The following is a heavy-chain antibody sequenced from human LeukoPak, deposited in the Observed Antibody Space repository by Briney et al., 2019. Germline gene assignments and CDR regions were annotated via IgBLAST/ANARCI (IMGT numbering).Heavy chain of an antibody. V-gene: IGHV3-21*01. CDR2: ITSTSSKI. CDR3: AGAILDPFYFYYYMDV. CDR1: ESTFSDYR. J-gene: IGHJ6*03. D-gene: IGHD3/OR15-3a*01. Sequence: PGGSLRLSCVASESTFSDYRMNWVRQAPGKGLEGISFITSTSSKIYYADSVKGRFTISRDNAMNSLYLQMNSLRVEDTAVYYCAGAILDPFYFYYYMDVWGKGTTVTVSS.